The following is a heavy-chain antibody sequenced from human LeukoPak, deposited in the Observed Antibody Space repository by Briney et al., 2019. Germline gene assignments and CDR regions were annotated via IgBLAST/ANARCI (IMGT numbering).Heavy chain of an antibody. CDR3: ARVRRRFLWFGDPRDAFDI. J-gene: IGHJ3*02. D-gene: IGHD3-10*01. CDR1: GYTFTSYD. V-gene: IGHV1-8*01. CDR2: MNPNSGNT. Sequence: ASVKVSCKASGYTFTSYDINWVRQATGQGLEWMGWMNPNSGNTGYAQKFQGRVTMTRNTSISTAYMELSSLRSEDTAVYYCARVRRRFLWFGDPRDAFDIWGQGTMVTVSS.